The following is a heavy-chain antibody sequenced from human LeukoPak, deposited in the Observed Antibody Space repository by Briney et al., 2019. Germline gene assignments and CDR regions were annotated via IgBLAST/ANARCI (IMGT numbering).Heavy chain of an antibody. V-gene: IGHV3-64*01. CDR1: GFTFSTYA. CDR3: ARVQSTVRGIQGPFDL. D-gene: IGHD3-10*01. J-gene: IGHJ4*02. Sequence: GGSLRLSCAASGFTFSTYAMHWVRQAPGKGLEYVSAIKNNGGGTYYASSVQGRFTVSRDNSRSTLYLQMDSLRPDDMAIYYCARVQSTVRGIQGPFDLWGQGILVTVS. CDR2: IKNNGGGT.